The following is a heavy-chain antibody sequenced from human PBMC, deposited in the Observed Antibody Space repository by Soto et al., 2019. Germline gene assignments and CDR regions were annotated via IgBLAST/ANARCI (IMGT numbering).Heavy chain of an antibody. D-gene: IGHD1-26*01. CDR3: GTDLRIVGVWPFDY. V-gene: IGHV1-46*01. CDR1: GYTLIMYY. CDR2: INPSGGST. Sequence: ASVKVSCKASGYTLIMYYIHWMRQAPGQGLEWMGLINPSGGSTTYAQKFQGRVTMTEDTSTNTVYMELSSLRSEDTVVYYCGTDLRIVGVWPFDYWGQGTLVTVSS. J-gene: IGHJ4*02.